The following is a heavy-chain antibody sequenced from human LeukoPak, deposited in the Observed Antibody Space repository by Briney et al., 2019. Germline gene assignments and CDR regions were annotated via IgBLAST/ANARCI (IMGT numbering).Heavy chain of an antibody. CDR3: ARRQYSSGWYVR. Sequence: PSETLSLTCTVSGGSISTYYWSWIRQPPGKGLEWIGYIYYSGSTNYNPSLKSRVIISLDTSKNQFSLKLSSVTAADTAVYYCARRQYSSGWYVRWGQGTLVAVSS. D-gene: IGHD6-19*01. V-gene: IGHV4-59*08. CDR1: GGSISTYY. CDR2: IYYSGST. J-gene: IGHJ4*02.